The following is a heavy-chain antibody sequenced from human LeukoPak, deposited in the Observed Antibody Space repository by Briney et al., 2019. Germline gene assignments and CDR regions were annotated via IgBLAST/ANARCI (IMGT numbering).Heavy chain of an antibody. D-gene: IGHD5-12*01. J-gene: IGHJ4*02. CDR1: GGSISSYY. Sequence: SETLSLTCTVSGGSISSYYWSWIRQPPGKGLEWIGYIYYSGSTNYNPSLKSRVTISVDTSKNQFPLKLSSVTAADTAVYYCAREGRMSGYDPFDYWGQGTLVSVSS. V-gene: IGHV4-59*01. CDR2: IYYSGST. CDR3: AREGRMSGYDPFDY.